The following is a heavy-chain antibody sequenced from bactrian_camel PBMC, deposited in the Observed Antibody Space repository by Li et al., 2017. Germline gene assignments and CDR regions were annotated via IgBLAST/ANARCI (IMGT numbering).Heavy chain of an antibody. CDR3: KKFAPTPLPTLYIT. D-gene: IGHD2*01. CDR1: GFTFSSYS. V-gene: IGHV3S40*01. CDR2: INSGDSST. J-gene: IGHJ4*01. Sequence: DVQLVESGGGLVQPGGSLRLSCTASGFTFSSYSMSWVRQAPGKGLEWVSHINSGDSSTNYVDSVKGRFTMSRDNAKNTVYLQLNSLKTEDMAIELLCKKFAPTPLPTLYITGARGPRSPSP.